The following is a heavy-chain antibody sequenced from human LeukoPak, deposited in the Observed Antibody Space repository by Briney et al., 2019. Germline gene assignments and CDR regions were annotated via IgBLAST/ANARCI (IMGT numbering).Heavy chain of an antibody. D-gene: IGHD2-15*01. V-gene: IGHV3-23*01. CDR2: ISGSGGST. J-gene: IGHJ4*02. CDR1: GFTFSSYA. Sequence: SGGSLRLPCAASGFTFSSYAMSWVRQAPGKGLEWVSAISGSGGSTYYADSVKGRFTISRDNSKNTLYLQMNSLRAEDTAVYYCAKAGAVVVVAAKYFDYWGQGTLVTVSS. CDR3: AKAGAVVVVAAKYFDY.